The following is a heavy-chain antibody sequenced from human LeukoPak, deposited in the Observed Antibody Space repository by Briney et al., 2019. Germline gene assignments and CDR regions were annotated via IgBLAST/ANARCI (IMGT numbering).Heavy chain of an antibody. Sequence: SETLSLTCTVSGGSISSYYWSWIRQPPGKGLEWIGYIYTSGSTNYNPSLKSRVTISVATSKNQFSLKLSSVTAADTAVYYCARQRVGTTALFDYWGQGTLVTVSS. V-gene: IGHV4-4*09. CDR1: GGSISSYY. D-gene: IGHD1-1*01. J-gene: IGHJ4*02. CDR2: IYTSGST. CDR3: ARQRVGTTALFDY.